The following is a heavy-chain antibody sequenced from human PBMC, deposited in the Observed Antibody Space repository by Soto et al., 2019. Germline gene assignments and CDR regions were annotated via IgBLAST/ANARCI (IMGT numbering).Heavy chain of an antibody. CDR1: GYTFTNYA. J-gene: IGHJ6*02. D-gene: IGHD1-20*01. CDR3: ARDKITPGGHFYQFGMDV. CDR2: INPGNGNT. Sequence: QVQLVQSGAEVRKPGASVTVSCKASGYTFTNYAMHWVRQAPGQRLEWLGWINPGNGNTKYSQKFQGRVTFTRDTPASTAYMDLSSLRFEDTALYYCARDKITPGGHFYQFGMDVWGQGTTVTVSS. V-gene: IGHV1-3*01.